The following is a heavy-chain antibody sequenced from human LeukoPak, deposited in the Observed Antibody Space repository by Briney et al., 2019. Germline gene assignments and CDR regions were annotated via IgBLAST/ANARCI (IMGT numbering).Heavy chain of an antibody. J-gene: IGHJ4*02. D-gene: IGHD3-3*01. CDR2: ISSSGSTI. V-gene: IGHV3-11*01. CDR1: GFTFSDYY. Sequence: PGGSLRLSCAASGFTFSDYYMSWLRQAPGKGLEWVSYISSSGSTIYYADSVKGRFTISRDNAKNSLHLQMNSLRAEDTAVYYCARDGVTIFGVVTPNFDYWGQGTLVTVSS. CDR3: ARDGVTIFGVVTPNFDY.